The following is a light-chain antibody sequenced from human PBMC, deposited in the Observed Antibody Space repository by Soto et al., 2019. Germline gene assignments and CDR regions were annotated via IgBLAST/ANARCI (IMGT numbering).Light chain of an antibody. Sequence: QSALTQPASVSGSPGQSITISCTGTSSDVGGYNYVSWYQQYPGKAPKLMIYDVSNRPSGVSNRFSGSTSGNTASLTISGLQAEDEADYYCSSYTSTATQIFGGGTKLTVL. J-gene: IGLJ2*01. CDR1: SSDVGGYNY. V-gene: IGLV2-14*03. CDR2: DVS. CDR3: SSYTSTATQI.